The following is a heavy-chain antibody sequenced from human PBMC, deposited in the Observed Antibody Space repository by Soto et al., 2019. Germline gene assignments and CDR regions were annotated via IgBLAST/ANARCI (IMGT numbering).Heavy chain of an antibody. CDR2: MNPNSGDT. D-gene: IGHD5-12*01. V-gene: IGHV1-8*01. CDR1: GYTFTTYD. J-gene: IGHJ4*02. CDR3: ARSGPGGGVYFDD. Sequence: QVQLVQSGAEVKKPGASVKVSCKTSGYTFTTYDMNWVRQATGQGLEWMGWMNPNSGDTGYVQKFQGRVTMTRDTSISTAYMELSSLRSDDTAVYYCARSGPGGGVYFDDRGQGTRVTVSS.